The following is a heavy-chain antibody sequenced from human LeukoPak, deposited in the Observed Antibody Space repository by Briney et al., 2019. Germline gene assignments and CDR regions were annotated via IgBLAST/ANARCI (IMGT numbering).Heavy chain of an antibody. CDR3: ARDFLNAIDI. CDR1: GCAFSSST. V-gene: IGHV3-21*01. Sequence: GGSLRLSCAASGCAFSSSTMNWVRQSPGKGLQWVPSISSSSTYIYYADSVKGRFIISRDNAKNSLYLQMNSLRAEDTAVFYCARDFLNAIDIWGQGTMVTVSS. D-gene: IGHD2/OR15-2a*01. J-gene: IGHJ3*02. CDR2: ISSSSTYI.